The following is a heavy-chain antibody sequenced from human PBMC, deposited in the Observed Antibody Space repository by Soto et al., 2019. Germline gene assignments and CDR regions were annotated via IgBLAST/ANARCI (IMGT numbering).Heavy chain of an antibody. CDR1: GFTFSSYG. V-gene: IGHV3-30*18. D-gene: IGHD4-4*01. Sequence: GGSLRLSCAASGFTFSSYGMHWVRQAPGKGLEWVAVISYDGSNKYYADSVKGRFTISRDNSKNTLYLQMNSLRAEDTAVYYCAKDLTFDYKNYYGMDVWGQGTTVTVSS. CDR3: AKDLTFDYKNYYGMDV. J-gene: IGHJ6*02. CDR2: ISYDGSNK.